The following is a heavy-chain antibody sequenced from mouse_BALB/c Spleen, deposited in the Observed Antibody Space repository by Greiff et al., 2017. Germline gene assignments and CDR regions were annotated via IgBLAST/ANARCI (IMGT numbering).Heavy chain of an antibody. D-gene: IGHD1-1*01. J-gene: IGHJ3*01. V-gene: IGHV1-69*02. CDR3: ARSGYYGRFAY. Sequence: VQLQQPGAELVKPGASVKLSCKASGYTFTSYWMHWVKQRPGQGLEWIGEIDPSDSYTNYNQKFKGKATLTVDKSSSTAYMQLSSLTSEDSAVYYCARSGYYGRFAYWGQGTLVTVSA. CDR1: GYTFTSYW. CDR2: IDPSDSYT.